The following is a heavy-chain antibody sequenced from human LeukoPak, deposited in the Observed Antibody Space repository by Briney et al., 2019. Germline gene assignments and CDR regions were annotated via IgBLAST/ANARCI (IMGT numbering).Heavy chain of an antibody. J-gene: IGHJ3*02. CDR2: IHYSGST. Sequence: SETLSLTCIVSGGSISSSSYYWGWIRQPPGKGLEWIGSIHYSGSTYYNPSLKSRVTISVDTSKNQFSLKLSSVTAADTAVYYCARGPPDCSSTSCYAFDAFDIWGQGTMVTVSS. CDR3: ARGPPDCSSTSCYAFDAFDI. CDR1: GGSISSSSYY. V-gene: IGHV4-39*07. D-gene: IGHD2-2*01.